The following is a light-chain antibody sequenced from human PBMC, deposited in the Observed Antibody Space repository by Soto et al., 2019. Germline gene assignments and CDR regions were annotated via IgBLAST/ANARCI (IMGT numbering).Light chain of an antibody. CDR2: DAS. J-gene: IGKJ5*01. CDR3: QQYGDWPPIT. Sequence: EILMTQSPATLSMSPGESATLFCRTSQTVSSNLAWYQQKPGQAPRLLIYDASTRATDIPTRFSGSGSGTDFTLTISSLQSEDFALYFCQQYGDWPPITFGQGTRLDFK. V-gene: IGKV3-15*01. CDR1: QTVSSN.